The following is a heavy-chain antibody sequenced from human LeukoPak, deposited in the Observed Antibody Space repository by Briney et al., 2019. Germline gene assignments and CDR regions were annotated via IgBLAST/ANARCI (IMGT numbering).Heavy chain of an antibody. J-gene: IGHJ4*02. Sequence: SGGSLRLSCAASGFTFSSYSMNWVRQAPGKGLEWVSYISSSSSTIYYADSVKGRFTISRDNAKNSLYLQMNSLRAEDTAVYYCARVDMATIDYWGQGTLVTVSS. CDR2: ISSSSSTI. CDR1: GFTFSSYS. V-gene: IGHV3-48*04. D-gene: IGHD5-24*01. CDR3: ARVDMATIDY.